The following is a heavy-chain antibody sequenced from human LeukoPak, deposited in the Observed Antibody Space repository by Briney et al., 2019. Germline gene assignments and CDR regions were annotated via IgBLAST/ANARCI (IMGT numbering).Heavy chain of an antibody. CDR1: GFTFSNYA. Sequence: RGSLRLSCEASGFTFSNYAMNWVRQTPGKGLEWVSSITSYRRDTYYADSVKGRFTISRDNAKNSLYLQMNSLRAEDTAVYYCAELGITMIGGVWGKGTTVTISS. J-gene: IGHJ6*04. V-gene: IGHV3-21*01. CDR2: ITSYRRDT. D-gene: IGHD3-10*02. CDR3: AELGITMIGGV.